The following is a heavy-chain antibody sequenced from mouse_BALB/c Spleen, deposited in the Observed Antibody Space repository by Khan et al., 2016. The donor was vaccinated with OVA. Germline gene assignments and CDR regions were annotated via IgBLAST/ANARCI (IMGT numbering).Heavy chain of an antibody. D-gene: IGHD1-1*01. CDR3: ATSYFYGYYFDY. V-gene: IGHV5-17*02. CDR1: GFTFSSYG. CDR2: ISGDSNTI. Sequence: EVQLVESGGDLVQPGGSRKLSCAASGFTFSSYGMHWVRQAPEKGLEWVAYISGDSNTIYYADTVKGRFTISRDNPRNTLFLQMTSLMSEDTAMYYGATSYFYGYYFDYWGPGTTLTVSS. J-gene: IGHJ2*01.